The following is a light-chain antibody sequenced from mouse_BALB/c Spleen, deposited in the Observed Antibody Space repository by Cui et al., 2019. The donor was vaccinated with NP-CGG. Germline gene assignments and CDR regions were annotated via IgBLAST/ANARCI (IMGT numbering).Light chain of an antibody. CDR1: TGAVTTRNY. J-gene: IGLJ1*01. CDR3: ALWYSNHWV. V-gene: IGLV1*01. Sequence: QAVVPQESALTTSPGETVTFTCRSSTGAVTTRNYANWVQEKPDHLFTGLIGGTNNRPPGVPARFSGSLIGDKAALTITGAQTEDEAIYFCALWYSNHWVFGGGTKLTVL. CDR2: GTN.